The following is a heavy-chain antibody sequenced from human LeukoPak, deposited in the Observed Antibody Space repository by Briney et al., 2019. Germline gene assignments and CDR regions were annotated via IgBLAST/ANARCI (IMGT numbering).Heavy chain of an antibody. CDR1: GFNFSIYT. J-gene: IGHJ4*02. V-gene: IGHV3-21*01. CDR2: ITGTSNYI. Sequence: GGSLRLSCTASGFNFSIYTMNWVRQAPGKGLAWVSSITGTSNYIYYADSVKGRFTISRDYSKNMLYLQMDSLRAEDTAFYYCAKDYSLYCSSASCYTPFDYWGQGALVTVSS. D-gene: IGHD2-2*02. CDR3: AKDYSLYCSSASCYTPFDY.